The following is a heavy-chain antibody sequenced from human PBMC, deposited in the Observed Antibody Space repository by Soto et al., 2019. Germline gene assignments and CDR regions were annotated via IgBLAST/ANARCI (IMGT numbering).Heavy chain of an antibody. Sequence: GGSLRLSCVASGFTFSTYGIHWVRQAPGKGLEWVGVISSDGETKYYADSVKGRFTISRDNFKNTMYLQMASLRPEDTAVYYCAKEVEVAGDLDYWGHGTLVTVSS. CDR3: AKEVEVAGDLDY. J-gene: IGHJ4*01. V-gene: IGHV3-30*18. CDR1: GFTFSTYG. CDR2: ISSDGETK. D-gene: IGHD6-19*01.